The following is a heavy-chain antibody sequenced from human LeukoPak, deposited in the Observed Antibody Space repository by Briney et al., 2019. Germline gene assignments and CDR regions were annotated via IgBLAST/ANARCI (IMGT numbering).Heavy chain of an antibody. CDR1: GFTFSDYY. D-gene: IGHD3-9*01. V-gene: IGHV3-11*04. Sequence: PGGSLRLSCAASGFTFSDYYMSWIRQAPGKGLEWVSYISSSGSTIYYADSVKGRFTISRDNAKNSLYLQMNSLRAEDTAVYYCARGGFDWLLFNYYYYMDVWGKGTTVTISS. J-gene: IGHJ6*03. CDR3: ARGGFDWLLFNYYYYMDV. CDR2: ISSSGSTI.